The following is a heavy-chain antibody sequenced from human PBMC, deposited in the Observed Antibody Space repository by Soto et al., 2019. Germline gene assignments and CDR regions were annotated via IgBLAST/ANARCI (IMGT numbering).Heavy chain of an antibody. J-gene: IGHJ4*02. Sequence: GGSLRLSCAASGFTFSSYGMHWVRQAPGKGLEWVAVISYDGSNKYYADSVKGRFTISRDNSKNTLYLQMNSLRAEDTAGYYCAKIRVTTADYWGQGTLVTVSS. CDR1: GFTFSSYG. V-gene: IGHV3-30*18. CDR3: AKIRVTTADY. D-gene: IGHD4-17*01. CDR2: ISYDGSNK.